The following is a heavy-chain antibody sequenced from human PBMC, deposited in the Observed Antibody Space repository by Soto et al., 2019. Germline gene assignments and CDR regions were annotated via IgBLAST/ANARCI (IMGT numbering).Heavy chain of an antibody. CDR2: IITFVGTE. CDR1: GDTFTSHS. Sequence: QVQLVQSGAEVKKPGSSVKVSCKASGDTFTSHSFTWVRQAPGQGLEWMGRIITFVGTESHAQKSKGRVTVSADTAAGTVSLELSSRRTDETAIYYSAAAAAIFGSAIEYWGQGTLVSVSS. D-gene: IGHD3-3*01. J-gene: IGHJ4*02. V-gene: IGHV1-69*08. CDR3: AAAAAIFGSAIEY.